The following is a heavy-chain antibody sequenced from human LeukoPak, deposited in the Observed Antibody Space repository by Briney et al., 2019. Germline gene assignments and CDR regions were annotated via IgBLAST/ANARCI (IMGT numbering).Heavy chain of an antibody. Sequence: PGGSLRLSCAASGFXFSGYAITWVRQAPGKGLEWVAAISGSGGNTFYADSVKGRFTISRDNSKNTVYLQMNSLRAEDTAIYYCAKGGSLRYYAFDVWGQGTMVPVSS. CDR2: ISGSGGNT. CDR1: GFXFSGYA. CDR3: AKGGSLRYYAFDV. D-gene: IGHD3-16*01. V-gene: IGHV3-23*01. J-gene: IGHJ3*01.